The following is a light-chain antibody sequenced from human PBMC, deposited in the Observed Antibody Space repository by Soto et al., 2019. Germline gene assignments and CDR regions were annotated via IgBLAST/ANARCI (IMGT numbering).Light chain of an antibody. CDR3: QQYGSSSWT. CDR1: QSVSSSY. Sequence: EIVLTQSPGTLSLSPGERATLSCRASQSVSSSYLAWYQQKPGQAPRLLIYGASSRATGIQDRFSGSGTGTNFIFTFSRLEPEDFAVYYCQQYGSSSWTFGQGTKVDIK. J-gene: IGKJ1*01. V-gene: IGKV3-20*01. CDR2: GAS.